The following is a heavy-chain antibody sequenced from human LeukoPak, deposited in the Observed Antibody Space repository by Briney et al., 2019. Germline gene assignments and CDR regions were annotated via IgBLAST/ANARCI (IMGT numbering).Heavy chain of an antibody. J-gene: IGHJ4*02. D-gene: IGHD3-9*01. CDR2: IIPIFGTA. CDR1: GGTFSSYA. CDR3: ASGGTITIFWI. Sequence: ASVKVSCKASGGTFSSYAISWVRQAPGQGLEWMGGIIPIFGTANYAQKFQGRVTITADNSTSTAYMELSSLRSEDTAVYYCASGGTITIFWIWGQGTLVTVSS. V-gene: IGHV1-69*06.